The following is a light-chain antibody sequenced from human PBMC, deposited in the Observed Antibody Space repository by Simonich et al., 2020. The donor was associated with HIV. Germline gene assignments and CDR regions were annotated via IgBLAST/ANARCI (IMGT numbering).Light chain of an antibody. CDR1: SGDVGCYNL. J-gene: IGLJ3*02. V-gene: IGLV2-23*01. CDR3: CSYAGSSTSRV. CDR2: EGS. Sequence: SALTQPASVSGSPGQSITISGTGTSGDVGCYNLVSWYQQHPGKAPKLMIYEGSKRPSGVSTRFAVSKSGNKASLTISGLQAEDEADYYCCSYAGSSTSRVFGGGTKLTVL.